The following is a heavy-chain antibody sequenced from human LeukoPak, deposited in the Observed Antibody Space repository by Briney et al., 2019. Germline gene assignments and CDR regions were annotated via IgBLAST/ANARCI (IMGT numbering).Heavy chain of an antibody. CDR3: ARGITMVPFDY. CDR2: ISSSSSYI. D-gene: IGHD3-10*01. Sequence: GGSLRLSCAASGFTFSSYSMNWVRQAPGKGLEWVSSISSSSSYIYYADSVKGRFTISRDNAKNSLYLQMNSLRAEDTAVYNCARGITMVPFDYWGQGTLVTVSS. V-gene: IGHV3-21*01. J-gene: IGHJ4*02. CDR1: GFTFSSYS.